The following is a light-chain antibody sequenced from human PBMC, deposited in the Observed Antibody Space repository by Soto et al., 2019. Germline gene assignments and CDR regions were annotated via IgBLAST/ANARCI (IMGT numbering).Light chain of an antibody. CDR3: QQSDTTPAIT. CDR1: QSISNY. V-gene: IGKV1-39*01. CDR2: AAS. Sequence: DILMTQSPSSLSSSVGDSVTITCRASQSISNYLNWYQQKPGKAXNLLIYAASTLQSGVPSRFSGVGSGTDFTLTISCLQTEDFATYDGQQSDTTPAITFVDGTRLEIK. J-gene: IGKJ5*01.